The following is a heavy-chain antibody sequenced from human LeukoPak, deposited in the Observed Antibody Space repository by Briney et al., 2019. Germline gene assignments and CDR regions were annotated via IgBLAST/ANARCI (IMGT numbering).Heavy chain of an antibody. J-gene: IGHJ4*02. V-gene: IGHV1-8*01. CDR1: GYTFTSYD. D-gene: IGHD3-22*01. Sequence: ASVKVSCNASGYTFTSYDINWVRQATGQGLEWMGWMNANSGNTGYAQKFQGRVTMTRNTSISTAYMELSSLRSEDTAVYYCARPAWDSSGKDDYWGQGTLVTVSS. CDR3: ARPAWDSSGKDDY. CDR2: MNANSGNT.